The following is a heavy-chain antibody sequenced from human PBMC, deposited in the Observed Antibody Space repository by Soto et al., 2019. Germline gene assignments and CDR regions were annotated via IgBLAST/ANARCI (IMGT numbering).Heavy chain of an antibody. Sequence: QLQLQESGPGLVKPSETLSLTCTVSGGSISSSSYYWGWIRQPPGKGLEWIGSIYYSGSTYYNPSLKSRVTISVDTSKNQFSLKLSSVTAADTAVYYCARHFTMVRGATDYWGQGTLVTVSS. V-gene: IGHV4-39*01. CDR1: GGSISSSSYY. CDR3: ARHFTMVRGATDY. D-gene: IGHD3-10*01. CDR2: IYYSGST. J-gene: IGHJ4*02.